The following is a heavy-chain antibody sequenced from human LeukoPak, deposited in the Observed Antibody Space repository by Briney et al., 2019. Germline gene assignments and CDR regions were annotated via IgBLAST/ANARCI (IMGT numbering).Heavy chain of an antibody. J-gene: IGHJ4*02. V-gene: IGHV3-7*03. CDR2: IKQDGSEK. Sequence: GGSLRLSCSVSGFTFSSYWMSWVRQAPGKGLEWVANIKQDGSEKNYVDSVKGRFTISRDNAKNSVYLQMNNVRAEDTAVYYCARDSPMGSYPLDYWGQGTLVTVPS. CDR3: ARDSPMGSYPLDY. D-gene: IGHD3-16*02. CDR1: GFTFSSYW.